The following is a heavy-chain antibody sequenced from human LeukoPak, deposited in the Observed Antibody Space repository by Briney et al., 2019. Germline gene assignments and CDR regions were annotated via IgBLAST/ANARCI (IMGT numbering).Heavy chain of an antibody. CDR3: ARRYCSSTSCTLDY. CDR2: ISSGGSTT. CDR1: GFTFSTYE. V-gene: IGHV3-48*03. D-gene: IGHD2-2*01. J-gene: IGHJ4*02. Sequence: GGSLRLSCAASGFTFSTYEMNWVRQAPGRGLEWVSYISSGGSTTYYADSVKGRLTISRDNAKNSLYLQMNNLSGDDTAVYYCARRYCSSTSCTLDYWGQGTQVTVSS.